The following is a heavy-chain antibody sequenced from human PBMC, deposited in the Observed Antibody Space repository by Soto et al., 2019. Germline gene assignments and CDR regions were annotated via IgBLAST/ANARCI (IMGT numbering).Heavy chain of an antibody. J-gene: IGHJ4*02. Sequence: ASVKVSCKASGYTFTSYGISWVRQAPGQGLEWMGWISAYNGNTNYAQKLQGRVTMTTDTSTSTAYMELRSLRSDDTAVYYCARERDSSSPRDDFDYWGQGTLVTVPQ. CDR1: GYTFTSYG. D-gene: IGHD6-13*01. CDR3: ARERDSSSPRDDFDY. V-gene: IGHV1-18*01. CDR2: ISAYNGNT.